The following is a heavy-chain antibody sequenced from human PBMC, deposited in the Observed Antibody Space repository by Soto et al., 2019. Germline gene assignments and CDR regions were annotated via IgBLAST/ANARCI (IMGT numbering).Heavy chain of an antibody. CDR3: ARSADSSSSGDFDY. V-gene: IGHV4-31*03. J-gene: IGHJ4*02. D-gene: IGHD6-6*01. Sequence: QVQLQESGPGLVKPSQTLSLTCTVSGGSISSGGYYWSWIRQHPGKGLEWIGYIYYSGSTYYNPSLKSCVTISVDTSKNQFSLKLSSVTAADTVVYYCARSADSSSSGDFDYWGQGTLVTVSS. CDR1: GGSISSGGYY. CDR2: IYYSGST.